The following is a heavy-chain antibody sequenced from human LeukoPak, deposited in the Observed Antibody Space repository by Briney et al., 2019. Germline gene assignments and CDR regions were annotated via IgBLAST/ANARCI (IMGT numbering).Heavy chain of an antibody. CDR1: GFTFSSYG. J-gene: IGHJ3*02. CDR3: ARAGGLDYYDSSGSWPHAFDI. D-gene: IGHD3-22*01. CDR2: IRYDGSNK. Sequence: GGSLRLSCAASGFTFSSYGMHWVRQAPGKGLEWVAFIRYDGSNKYYADSVKGRFTISRDNSKNTPYLQMNSLRAEDTAVYYCARAGGLDYYDSSGSWPHAFDIWGQGTMVTVSS. V-gene: IGHV3-30*02.